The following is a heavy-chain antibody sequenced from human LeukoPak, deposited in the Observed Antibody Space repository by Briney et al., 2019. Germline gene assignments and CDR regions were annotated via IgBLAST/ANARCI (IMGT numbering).Heavy chain of an antibody. V-gene: IGHV1-24*01. D-gene: IGHD3-3*01. CDR2: FDPEDGET. CDR3: ASDAHYDAGSSYSGESWFDP. J-gene: IGHJ5*02. CDR1: GYTLTELS. Sequence: ASVKVSCKVSGYTLTELSMHWVRQAPGKGLEWMGGFDPEDGETIYAQKFQGRVTMTEDTSTDTAYMELSSLRSDDTAVYYCASDAHYDAGSSYSGESWFDPWGQGTLVAVSS.